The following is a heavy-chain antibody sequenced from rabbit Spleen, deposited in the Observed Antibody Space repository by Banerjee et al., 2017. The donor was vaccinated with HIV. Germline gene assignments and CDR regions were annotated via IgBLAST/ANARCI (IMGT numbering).Heavy chain of an antibody. Sequence: QEQLVESGGGLVQPGGSLKLSCTASGFSFSNKAVMCWVRQAPGKGLEWIACINVITGKAVYASWAKGRYTFSKTSSTTVTLQMTSLTAADTATYFCARDTSTSFSTYGMDLWGPGTLVTVS. CDR1: GFSFSNKAV. CDR2: INVITGKA. J-gene: IGHJ6*01. CDR3: ARDTSTSFSTYGMDL. D-gene: IGHD1-1*01. V-gene: IGHV1S45*01.